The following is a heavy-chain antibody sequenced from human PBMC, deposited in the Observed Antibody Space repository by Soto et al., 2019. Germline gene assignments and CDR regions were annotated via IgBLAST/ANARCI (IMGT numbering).Heavy chain of an antibody. J-gene: IGHJ6*03. CDR2: INHLGSI. CDR1: GGSLSDYF. V-gene: IGHV4-34*01. Sequence: SETLSLTCVVSGGSLSDYFWSWIRQPPGMALEWIGEINHLGSINYNPSLKSRVTMSVNTSKNQFSLTLNSVTAADTATYYCARGGISHWAYFYYMDVWDRGTTVTVSS. D-gene: IGHD2-21*01. CDR3: ARGGISHWAYFYYMDV.